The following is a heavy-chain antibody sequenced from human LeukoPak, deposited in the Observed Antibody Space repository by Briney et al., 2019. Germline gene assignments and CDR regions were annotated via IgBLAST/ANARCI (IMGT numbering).Heavy chain of an antibody. CDR2: INHSGST. D-gene: IGHD3-22*01. Sequence: SETLSLTCAVYGGSFSGYYWSWIRQPPGKGLEWIGEINHSGSTNYNPSLKSRATISVDTSKNQFSLKLSSVTAADTAVYYCARLLRGGRDTPMVTMIVVRAKSGAFDIWGQGTMVTVSS. CDR3: ARLLRGGRDTPMVTMIVVRAKSGAFDI. J-gene: IGHJ3*02. V-gene: IGHV4-34*01. CDR1: GGSFSGYY.